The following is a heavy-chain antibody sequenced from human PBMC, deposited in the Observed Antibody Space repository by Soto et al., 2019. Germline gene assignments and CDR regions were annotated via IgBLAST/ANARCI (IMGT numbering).Heavy chain of an antibody. CDR1: GGAISGYY. J-gene: IGHJ1*01. CDR3: AKDSDREYFQH. CDR2: IYSSGGT. Sequence: SETLSLTCTVSGGAISGYYWTWIRQSAGKGLEWIGRIYSSGGTKYNPSLQSRVTMSLDTSKNQFSLRLTSVTAADTAVYYCAKDSDREYFQHWGQGTLVTVSS. D-gene: IGHD3-10*01. V-gene: IGHV4-4*07.